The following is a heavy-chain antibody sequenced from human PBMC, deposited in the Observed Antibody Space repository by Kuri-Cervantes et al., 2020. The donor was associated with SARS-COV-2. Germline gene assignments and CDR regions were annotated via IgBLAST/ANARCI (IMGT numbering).Heavy chain of an antibody. CDR2: INHSGST. V-gene: IGHV4-34*01. D-gene: IGHD6-13*01. Sequence: SETLSLTCAVYGGSFSGYYWSWIRQPPGKGLEWIGEINHSGSTNYNPSLKSRVTISVDKSKNQFPLKLSSVTAADTAVYYCASHSSSWYCFDYWGQGTLVTVSS. CDR3: ASHSSSWYCFDY. J-gene: IGHJ4*02. CDR1: GGSFSGYY.